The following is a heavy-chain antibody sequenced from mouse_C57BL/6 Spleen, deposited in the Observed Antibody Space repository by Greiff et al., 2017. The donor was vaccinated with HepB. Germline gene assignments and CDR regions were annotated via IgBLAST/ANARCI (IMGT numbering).Heavy chain of an antibody. J-gene: IGHJ2*01. D-gene: IGHD1-1*01. Sequence: QVQLQQPGAELVMPGASVKLSCKASGYTFTSYWMHWVKQRPGQGLEWIGEIDPSDSYTNYNQKFKGKSTLTVDKSSSTAYMQLSSLTSEDSAVYDCARGTTVVAFDYWGQGTTLTVSS. CDR3: ARGTTVVAFDY. V-gene: IGHV1-69*01. CDR1: GYTFTSYW. CDR2: IDPSDSYT.